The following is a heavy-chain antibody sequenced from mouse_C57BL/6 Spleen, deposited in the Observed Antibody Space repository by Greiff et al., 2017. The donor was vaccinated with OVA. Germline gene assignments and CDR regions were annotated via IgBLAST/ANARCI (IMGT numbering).Heavy chain of an antibody. V-gene: IGHV1-19*01. J-gene: IGHJ3*01. Sequence: VQLQQSGPVLVKPGASVKMSCKASGYTFTDYYMNWVKQSHGKSLEWIGVINPYNGGTSYNQKFKGKATLTVDKSSSTAYMELNSLTSEDSAVYYCARENGNFERFAYWGQGTLVTVSA. CDR1: GYTFTDYY. D-gene: IGHD2-1*01. CDR2: INPYNGGT. CDR3: ARENGNFERFAY.